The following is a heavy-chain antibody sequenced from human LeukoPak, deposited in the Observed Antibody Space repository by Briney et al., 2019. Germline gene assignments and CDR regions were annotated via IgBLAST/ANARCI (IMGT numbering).Heavy chain of an antibody. D-gene: IGHD2/OR15-2a*01. Sequence: GGSLRLSCAASGFTFSSYSMNWVRQAPGKGLEWVSYISSSSSTIYYADSVKGRFTISRDNAKNSLYLQMNSLRAEDTAVYYCASFHSTSGGLIEYYFDYWGQGTLVTVSP. V-gene: IGHV3-48*04. CDR2: ISSSSSTI. J-gene: IGHJ4*02. CDR3: ASFHSTSGGLIEYYFDY. CDR1: GFTFSSYS.